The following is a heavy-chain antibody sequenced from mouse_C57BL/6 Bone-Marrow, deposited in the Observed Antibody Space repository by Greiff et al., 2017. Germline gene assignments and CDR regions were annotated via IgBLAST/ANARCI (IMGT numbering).Heavy chain of an antibody. CDR3: ARFLYDDKDY. V-gene: IGHV1-64*01. CDR2: FHPNSGST. D-gene: IGHD2-3*01. J-gene: IGHJ2*01. Sequence: QVQLQQPGAELVKPGASVKLSCTASGYTFTSYWMHWVKQRPGQGLEWIGMFHPNSGSTNYNEKFKSKATLTVDKSSSTAYMQLSSLTSEDTAVYYCARFLYDDKDYWGQGTAVTVSS. CDR1: GYTFTSYW.